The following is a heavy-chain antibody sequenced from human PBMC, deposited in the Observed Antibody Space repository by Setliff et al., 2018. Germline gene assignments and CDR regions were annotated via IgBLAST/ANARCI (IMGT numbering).Heavy chain of an antibody. V-gene: IGHV3-23*01. CDR2: MSASGTST. J-gene: IGHJ4*02. Sequence: GGSLRLSCAPSGFSFSSYAMSWVRQAPGKGPEWVSAMSASGTSTYHADSVKGRFTISGDNSKNTLYLQMNSLRAEDTAVYFCAKSPVAYCSGAVCYPFDYWGQGTLVTVSS. D-gene: IGHD2-8*02. CDR3: AKSPVAYCSGAVCYPFDY. CDR1: GFSFSSYA.